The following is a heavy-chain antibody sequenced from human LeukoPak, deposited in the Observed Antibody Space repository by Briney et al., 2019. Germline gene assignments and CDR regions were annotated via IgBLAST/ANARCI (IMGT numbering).Heavy chain of an antibody. CDR2: VSGSGAYT. CDR1: GFTFSNYA. D-gene: IGHD2-2*01. Sequence: GGSLRLSCAATGFTFSNYAMNWVRQAPGKGLEWVSAVSGSGAYTYCVDSVRGRFTISRDNSKNTLYLQLNSLTAEDTAVYYCAKARDIVVVPAAMCALDVWGQGTTVTVSS. CDR3: AKARDIVVVPAAMCALDV. J-gene: IGHJ6*02. V-gene: IGHV3-23*01.